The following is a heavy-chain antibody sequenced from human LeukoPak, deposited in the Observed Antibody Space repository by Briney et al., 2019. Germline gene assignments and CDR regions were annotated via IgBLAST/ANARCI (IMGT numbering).Heavy chain of an antibody. CDR2: ISGSDGST. J-gene: IGHJ4*02. V-gene: IGHV3-23*01. CDR1: GFTFSSYA. D-gene: IGHD2-2*01. CDR3: AKVETAGGANCYALDY. Sequence: GGSLRLSCAASGFTFSSYAMTWVRQAPDKGLEWVSAISGSDGSTYYADSVKGRFTISRDDSQNTLYLQMNSLSAEDTAVYYCAKVETAGGANCYALDYWGQGTLVTVSS.